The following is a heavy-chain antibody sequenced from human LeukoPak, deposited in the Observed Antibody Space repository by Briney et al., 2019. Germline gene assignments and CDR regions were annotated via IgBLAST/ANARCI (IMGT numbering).Heavy chain of an antibody. CDR1: GFTFSSYD. V-gene: IGHV3-13*01. D-gene: IGHD6-19*01. Sequence: GGSLRLSCTASGFTFSSYDMHWLRQATGKGLEWVSAIGTAGDTYYPGSVKGRFTISRENAKNSLYLQMNSLRAGDTAVYYCAREARDSRGWWYFDYWGQGTLVTVSS. CDR3: AREARDSRGWWYFDY. CDR2: IGTAGDT. J-gene: IGHJ4*02.